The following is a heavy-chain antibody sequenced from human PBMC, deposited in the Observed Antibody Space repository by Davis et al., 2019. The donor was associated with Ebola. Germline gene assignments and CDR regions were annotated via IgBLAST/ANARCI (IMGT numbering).Heavy chain of an antibody. Sequence: GGSLRLSCIGSGFTFSAYAMHWVRQAPGKGLEWVAVIWFDGTNKYYLDSVQGRFTISRDNTKNTVPLQMDSLRAEDTAVYFCARREPYGDHQIGPDFLRPNRMDLWGQGTTVIVSS. D-gene: IGHD4-17*01. J-gene: IGHJ6*02. CDR2: IWFDGTNK. CDR1: GFTFSAYA. CDR3: ARREPYGDHQIGPDFLRPNRMDL. V-gene: IGHV3-33*01.